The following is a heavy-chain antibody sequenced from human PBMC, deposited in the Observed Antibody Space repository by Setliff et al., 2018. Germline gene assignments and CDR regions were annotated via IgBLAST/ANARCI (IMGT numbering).Heavy chain of an antibody. CDR2: IVVGSGNT. V-gene: IGHV1-58*02. CDR3: ARDIGGDYRWTFDY. Sequence: GASVKVSCKASGFTFTSSAMQWVRQARGQRLEWIGWIVVGSGNTNYAQKFQERVTITRDMSTSTAYMELNSLRAEDTAVYYCARDIGGDYRWTFDYWGQGTLVTVSS. CDR1: GFTFTSSA. D-gene: IGHD4-17*01. J-gene: IGHJ4*02.